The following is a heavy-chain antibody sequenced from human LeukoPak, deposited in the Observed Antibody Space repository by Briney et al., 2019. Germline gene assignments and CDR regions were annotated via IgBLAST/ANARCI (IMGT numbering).Heavy chain of an antibody. Sequence: TGGSLRLSCAASGFTFDDYAMSWVRQAPGKGLEWVSDISWSGGSIAYADSLKGRFTISRDSAKNSLYLQMNRLRAEDTALYYCARDGTGYSSGWYRDYWGQGTLVTVSS. CDR1: GFTFDDYA. CDR2: ISWSGGSI. V-gene: IGHV3-20*04. CDR3: ARDGTGYSSGWYRDY. J-gene: IGHJ4*02. D-gene: IGHD6-19*01.